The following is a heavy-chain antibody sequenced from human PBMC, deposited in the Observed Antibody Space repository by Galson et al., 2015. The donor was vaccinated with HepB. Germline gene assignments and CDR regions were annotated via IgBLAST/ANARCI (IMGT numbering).Heavy chain of an antibody. J-gene: IGHJ4*02. CDR3: AAKVSYRSGWYGDY. Sequence: SLRLSCAASGFIFRDYDMHWVRQAPGKGLEWVAVIWLDGNNTYYADSVKGRFAISRDKSKNTLYMQMNNLRPEDTAVYYCAAKVSYRSGWYGDYWGQGSLVTVSS. V-gene: IGHV3-33*01. CDR1: GFIFRDYD. CDR2: IWLDGNNT. D-gene: IGHD6-19*01.